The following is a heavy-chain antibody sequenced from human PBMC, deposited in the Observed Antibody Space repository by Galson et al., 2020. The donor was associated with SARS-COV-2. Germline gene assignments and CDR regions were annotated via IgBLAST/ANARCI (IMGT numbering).Heavy chain of an antibody. D-gene: IGHD2-8*01. CDR2: ISYDGSNK. J-gene: IGHJ2*01. Sequence: GESLKISCAASGFTFSTYGMHWVRQAPGKGLEWVAVISYDGSNKYYADSVRGRFTISRDNSKNTLYLQMNSLRAEDTAVYSCAKGGYMVYWYFDLWGRGTLVTVSS. CDR1: GFTFSTYG. V-gene: IGHV3-30*18. CDR3: AKGGYMVYWYFDL.